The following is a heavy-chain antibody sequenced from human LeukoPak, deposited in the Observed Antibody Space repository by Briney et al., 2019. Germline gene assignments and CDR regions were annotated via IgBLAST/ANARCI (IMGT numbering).Heavy chain of an antibody. CDR3: ARMCYDFLSGYLPSGLDY. Sequence: APLKVSCKASGYTVTSYGISWGRQAPGPGVGGMGWINAYDGNTNYAQKLQGRVTNTTDTSTSTAYIELRNQRADDTAVYYCARMCYDFLSGYLPSGLDYWGRGTLVSVSS. CDR2: INAYDGNT. D-gene: IGHD3-3*01. CDR1: GYTVTSYG. J-gene: IGHJ4*02. V-gene: IGHV1-18*01.